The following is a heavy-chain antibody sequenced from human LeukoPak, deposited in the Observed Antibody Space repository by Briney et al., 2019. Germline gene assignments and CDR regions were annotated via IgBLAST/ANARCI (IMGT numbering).Heavy chain of an antibody. V-gene: IGHV3-7*01. CDR2: IKGDASDK. Sequence: GGSLRLSCATSGFTFSNHYMTWVRQAPGKGLEWVANIKGDASDKYYLDSVKGRFTISRDNAKNSLYLQMNSLRAEDTAVYYCAREAVVSAVDDAFDMWGQGTMVTVSS. CDR1: GFTFSNHY. J-gene: IGHJ3*02. D-gene: IGHD2-2*01. CDR3: AREAVVSAVDDAFDM.